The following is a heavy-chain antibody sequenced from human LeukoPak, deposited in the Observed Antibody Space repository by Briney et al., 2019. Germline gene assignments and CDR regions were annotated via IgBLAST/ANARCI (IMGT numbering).Heavy chain of an antibody. CDR3: ARKLRFLEWLPFDY. J-gene: IGHJ4*02. CDR2: INHSGST. CDR1: GGSFSGYY. D-gene: IGHD3-3*01. Sequence: PSETLSLTCAVYGGSFSGYYWSWIRQPPGKGLEWIGEINHSGSTNYNPSLKSRVTISVDTSKNQFSLKLSSVTAADTAVYYCARKLRFLEWLPFDYWGQGTLVTVSS. V-gene: IGHV4-34*01.